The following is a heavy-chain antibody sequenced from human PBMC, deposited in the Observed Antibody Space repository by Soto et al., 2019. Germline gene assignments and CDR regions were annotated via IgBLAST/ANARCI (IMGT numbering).Heavy chain of an antibody. J-gene: IGHJ4*02. CDR1: GGSVSSDSYY. D-gene: IGHD2-2*01. Sequence: VQLQESGPGLVKPSETLSLTCTVSGGSVSSDSYYWSWIRQPPGKGLEWIGYIYYSGSTNYNPSLKSRITISGDTSKNQFSLKLSSVTAADTAVYYCAGVNYCSSSSCYWLDYWGQGTLVTVSS. V-gene: IGHV4-61*01. CDR3: AGVNYCSSSSCYWLDY. CDR2: IYYSGST.